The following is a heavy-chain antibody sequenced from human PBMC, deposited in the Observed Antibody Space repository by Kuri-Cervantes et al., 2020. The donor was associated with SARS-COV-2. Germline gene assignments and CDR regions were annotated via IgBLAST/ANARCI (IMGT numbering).Heavy chain of an antibody. D-gene: IGHD3-22*01. CDR2: IIPIFGTA. CDR1: GGTFSSYT. Sequence: SVKVSCKASGGTFSSYTISWVRQAPGQGLEWMGGIIPIFGTASYAQKFQGRVTITADKPTSTAYMELSSLRSEDTAVYYCAKDLYNPFSSRGYYDSTIDYWGQGTLVTVSS. J-gene: IGHJ4*02. CDR3: AKDLYNPFSSRGYYDSTIDY. V-gene: IGHV1-69*06.